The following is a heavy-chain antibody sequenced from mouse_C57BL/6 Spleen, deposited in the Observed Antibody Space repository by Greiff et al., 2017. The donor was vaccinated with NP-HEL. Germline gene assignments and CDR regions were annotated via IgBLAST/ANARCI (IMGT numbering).Heavy chain of an antibody. CDR3: ARDGSSFFDY. CDR1: GYTFTSYW. J-gene: IGHJ2*01. Sequence: QVQLKQPGAELVKPGASVKLSCKASGYTFTSYWMHWVKQRPGQGLEWIGMIHPNSGSTNYNEKFKSKATLTVDKSSSTAYMQLSSLTSEDSEVYYCARDGSSFFDYWGQGTTLTVSS. V-gene: IGHV1-64*01. D-gene: IGHD1-1*01. CDR2: IHPNSGST.